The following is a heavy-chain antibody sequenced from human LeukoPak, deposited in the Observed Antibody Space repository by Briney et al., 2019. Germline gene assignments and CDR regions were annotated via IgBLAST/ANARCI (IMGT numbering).Heavy chain of an antibody. V-gene: IGHV4-39*01. J-gene: IGHJ3*02. CDR2: LHSNGNT. CDR1: GASITSTTYT. D-gene: IGHD3-10*01. Sequence: PSEALSLTCTVSGASITSTTYTWGWIRQSPEKGLEFVGCLHSNGNTYYNPSLQSRVTISVDTAKAQFSLKLNSVTAADTAVYYCARVFRGELDAFDIWGQGTMVTVSS. CDR3: ARVFRGELDAFDI.